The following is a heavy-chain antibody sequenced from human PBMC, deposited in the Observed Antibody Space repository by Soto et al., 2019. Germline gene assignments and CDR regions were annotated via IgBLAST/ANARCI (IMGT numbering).Heavy chain of an antibody. CDR2: ISGSGGST. V-gene: IGHV3-23*01. CDR3: AKGYYGSGSYYTPFDY. D-gene: IGHD3-10*01. CDR1: GFTFSSYA. Sequence: GGSLRLSCAASGFTFSSYAMSWVRQSPGKGLEWVSAISGSGGSTYYADSVKGRFTISRDNSKNTLYLQMNSLRAEDTAVYYCAKGYYGSGSYYTPFDYWGQGTLVTVSS. J-gene: IGHJ4*02.